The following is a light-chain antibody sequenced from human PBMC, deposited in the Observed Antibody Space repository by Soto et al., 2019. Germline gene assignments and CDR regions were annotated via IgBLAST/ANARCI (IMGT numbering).Light chain of an antibody. CDR3: HTYDSSPSWT. CDR2: GAS. V-gene: IGKV1-27*01. CDR1: QGISDY. Sequence: DIPMTQSPSSLSASVGDRVTITCRASQGISDYLAWYQQKPGEVPKLLIFGASALQSGVPSRFSGGGSGTHFTLTITNLQPEDVATYYCHTYDSSPSWTFGQGTRVEIK. J-gene: IGKJ1*01.